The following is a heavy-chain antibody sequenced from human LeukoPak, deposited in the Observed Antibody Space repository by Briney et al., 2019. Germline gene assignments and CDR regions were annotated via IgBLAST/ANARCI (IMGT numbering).Heavy chain of an antibody. V-gene: IGHV3-49*04. J-gene: IGHJ4*02. D-gene: IGHD3-22*01. CDR2: IRRKAHGGTT. CDR3: TRVTYYYDNSGYFHFDS. CDR1: GFTFGDYA. Sequence: GGSLSLSCITSGFTFGDYAMSWVRQAPGKGLKWVSFIRRKAHGGTTEYAASVKGRFSSSRDDSKSIAYLQMNSLKTEDTAVYFCTRVTYYYDNSGYFHFDSWGQGSLVTVSS.